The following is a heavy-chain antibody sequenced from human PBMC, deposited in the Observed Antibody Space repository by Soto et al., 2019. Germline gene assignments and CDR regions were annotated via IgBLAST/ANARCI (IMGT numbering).Heavy chain of an antibody. CDR1: GYTFTSYG. CDR3: ARAVAVAADFDY. Sequence: ASVKVSCKASGYTFTSYGISWVRQAPGQRLEWMGWINACNGNTNYSQKFQGRVTITRDTSASTAYMELSSLRSEDTAVYYCARAVAVAADFDYWGQGTLVTVSS. CDR2: INACNGNT. D-gene: IGHD6-19*01. J-gene: IGHJ4*02. V-gene: IGHV1-3*01.